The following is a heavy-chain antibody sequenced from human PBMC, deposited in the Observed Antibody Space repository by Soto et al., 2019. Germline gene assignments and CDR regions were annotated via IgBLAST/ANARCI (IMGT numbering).Heavy chain of an antibody. D-gene: IGHD3-3*01. CDR2: INAGNGNT. Sequence: GASVKVSCKASGYTFTSYAMHWVRQAAGQRLEWMGWINAGNGNTKYSQKFQGRVTITRDTSASTAYMELSSLRSEDTAVYYCATPVHLYDFWSGYENWFDPWGQGTLVTVSS. CDR1: GYTFTSYA. CDR3: ATPVHLYDFWSGYENWFDP. J-gene: IGHJ5*02. V-gene: IGHV1-3*01.